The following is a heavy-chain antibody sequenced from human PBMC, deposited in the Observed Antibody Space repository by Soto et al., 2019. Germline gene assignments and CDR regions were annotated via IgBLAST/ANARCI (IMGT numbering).Heavy chain of an antibody. CDR3: ATGSHGDYDSSGYYSLDY. V-gene: IGHV1-69*13. Sequence: SVKVSCKASGGTFSSYAISWVRQAPGQGLEWMGEIIPISGTANYAQKFQGRVTITADESTSTAYMELSSLRSEDTAVYYCATGSHGDYDSSGYYSLDYWGQGTLVTVSS. J-gene: IGHJ4*02. D-gene: IGHD3-22*01. CDR2: IIPISGTA. CDR1: GGTFSSYA.